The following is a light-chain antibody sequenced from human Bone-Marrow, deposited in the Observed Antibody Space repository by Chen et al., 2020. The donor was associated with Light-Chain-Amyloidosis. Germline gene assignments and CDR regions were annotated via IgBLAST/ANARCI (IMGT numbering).Light chain of an antibody. CDR2: DVS. CDR1: STDVGGYNY. CDR3: HSYTSSSTLV. Sequence: QSALTQPAPVSGSTGQAIPISCTGTSTDVGGYNYVSWYQPHPGKSPKLMIYDVSIRTSGVSSRFSGSRSGNTASLTISGLQAEDGADYYCHSYTSSSTLVFGGGTKLTVL. V-gene: IGLV2-14*03. J-gene: IGLJ3*02.